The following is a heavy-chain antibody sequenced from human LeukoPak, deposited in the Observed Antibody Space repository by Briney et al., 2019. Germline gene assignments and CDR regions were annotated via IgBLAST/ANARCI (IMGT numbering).Heavy chain of an antibody. D-gene: IGHD3-3*01. CDR1: AFTFRSYG. CDR2: ISYDANIK. Sequence: HPGSSLRLSCAASAFTFRSYGMHWVRQAPGKGLEWVAVISYDANIKNHAYCVKGRFTISRDNSKNTLYLQMNSLGGQDTAVYYCAKDRHPARTDGYYYDYWGQGTPVTVPS. CDR3: AKDRHPARTDGYYYDY. V-gene: IGHV3-30*18. J-gene: IGHJ4*02.